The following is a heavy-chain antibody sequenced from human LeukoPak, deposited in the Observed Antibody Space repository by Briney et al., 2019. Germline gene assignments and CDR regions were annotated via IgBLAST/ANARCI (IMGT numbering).Heavy chain of an antibody. V-gene: IGHV1-18*01. CDR3: ARGLPPRRNYDSSGYYSYYFDY. J-gene: IGHJ4*02. CDR1: GYTFTSYG. D-gene: IGHD3-22*01. Sequence: ASVKVSCKASGYTFTSYGISWVRQAPGQGLEWMGWISGYNGHTKYAQKYQGRVTMTTDTSTSTAYMELRSLTSDDTAVFYCARGLPPRRNYDSSGYYSYYFDYWGQGTLVTVSS. CDR2: ISGYNGHT.